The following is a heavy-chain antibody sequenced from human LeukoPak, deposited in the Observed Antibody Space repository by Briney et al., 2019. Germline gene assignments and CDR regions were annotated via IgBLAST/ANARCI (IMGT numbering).Heavy chain of an antibody. Sequence: GGSLRLSCAASGFTFSSYEMNWVRQAPGKGLEWVSYISSSGSTIYYADSVKGRFTTSRDNAKNSLYLQMNSLRAEDTAVYYCARAYYYDSSGSDYWGQGTLVTVSS. CDR1: GFTFSSYE. J-gene: IGHJ4*02. D-gene: IGHD3-22*01. V-gene: IGHV3-48*03. CDR3: ARAYYYDSSGSDY. CDR2: ISSSGSTI.